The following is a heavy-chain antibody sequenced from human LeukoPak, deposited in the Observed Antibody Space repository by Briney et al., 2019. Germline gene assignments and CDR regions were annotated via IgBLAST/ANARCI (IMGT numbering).Heavy chain of an antibody. CDR2: ISNNGGST. J-gene: IGHJ4*02. D-gene: IGHD3-22*01. CDR1: GFTFSSYA. V-gene: IGHV3-23*01. Sequence: GGSLRLSCAASGFTFSSYAMSWVRQAPGKGLEWVSTISNNGGSTYYADSVKGRFTISRDNSKNTLYLQMSSLRAEDTAVYYCASYYGSSGFYTHFDYWGQETLVTVSS. CDR3: ASYYGSSGFYTHFDY.